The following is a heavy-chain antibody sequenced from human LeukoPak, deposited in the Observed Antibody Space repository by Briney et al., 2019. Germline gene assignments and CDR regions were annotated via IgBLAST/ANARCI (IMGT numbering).Heavy chain of an antibody. J-gene: IGHJ4*02. CDR2: ISYDGSNK. CDR1: GFTFSSYA. CDR3: ARDKGGYDPYYFDY. Sequence: PGGSLRLSCAASGFTFSSYAMHWVRQAPGKGLEWVAVISYDGSNKYYADSVKGRFTISRDNSKNTLYLQMNSLRAEDTAVYYCARDKGGYDPYYFDYWGQGTLVTVSS. V-gene: IGHV3-30*01. D-gene: IGHD5-12*01.